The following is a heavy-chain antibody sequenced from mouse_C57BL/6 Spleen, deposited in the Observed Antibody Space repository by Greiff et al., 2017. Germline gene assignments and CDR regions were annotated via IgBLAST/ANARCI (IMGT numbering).Heavy chain of an antibody. J-gene: IGHJ4*01. CDR2: INPGSGGT. Sequence: VQLQQSGAELVRPGTSVKVSCKASGYAFTNYLIEWVKQRPGQGLEWIGVINPGSGGTNYNEKFKGKATLTADKSSSTAYMQLSSLTSEDSAVYFCARGDYGKGDAMDYWGKGTSGTVSS. CDR1: GYAFTNYL. D-gene: IGHD1-1*02. V-gene: IGHV1-54*01. CDR3: ARGDYGKGDAMDY.